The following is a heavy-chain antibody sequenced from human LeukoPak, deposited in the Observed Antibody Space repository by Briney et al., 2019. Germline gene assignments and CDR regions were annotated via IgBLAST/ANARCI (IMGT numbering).Heavy chain of an antibody. D-gene: IGHD6-6*01. V-gene: IGHV3-33*01. Sequence: PGGSLRLSCAASGFTFSSYGMHWVRQAPGKGLEWVAVIWYGGSNKYYADSVKGRFTISRDNSKNTLYLQMNSLRAEDTAVYYCAREYSSSPGPLYYFDYWGQGTLVTVSS. J-gene: IGHJ4*02. CDR2: IWYGGSNK. CDR3: AREYSSSPGPLYYFDY. CDR1: GFTFSSYG.